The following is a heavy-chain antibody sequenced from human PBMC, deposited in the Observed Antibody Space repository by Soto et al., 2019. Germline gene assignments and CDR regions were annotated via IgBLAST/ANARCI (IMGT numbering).Heavy chain of an antibody. V-gene: IGHV4-31*03. CDR1: GCSISSGGYY. J-gene: IGHJ5*02. CDR2: IYYSGST. Sequence: QVQLQESGPGLVKPSQTLSLTCTVSGCSISSGGYYWSWIRQHPGRGLEWIGYIYYSGSTYYNPSLKSRVTIPVDTSKNQFSLQQRSVTAADTAVYYCASSIAAAGMRWFDPWGQGTLVTVSS. D-gene: IGHD6-13*01. CDR3: ASSIAAAGMRWFDP.